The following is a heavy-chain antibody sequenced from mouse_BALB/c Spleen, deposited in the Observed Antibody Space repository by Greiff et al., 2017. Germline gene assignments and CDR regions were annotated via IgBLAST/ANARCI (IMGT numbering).Heavy chain of an antibody. D-gene: IGHD1-1*01. CDR1: GYTFSSYW. CDR2: ILPGSGST. Sequence: QVQLQQSGAELMKPGASVKISCKATGYTFSSYWIEWVKQRPGHGLEWIGEILPGSGSTNYNGKFKGKATFTADTSSNTAYMQLSSLTSEDSAVYDCARVPLGGSGFYWYFDVWGAGTTVTVSS. V-gene: IGHV1-9*01. CDR3: ARVPLGGSGFYWYFDV. J-gene: IGHJ1*01.